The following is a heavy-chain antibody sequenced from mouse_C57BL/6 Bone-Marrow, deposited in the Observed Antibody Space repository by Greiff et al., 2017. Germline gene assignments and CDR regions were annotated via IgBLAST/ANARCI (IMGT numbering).Heavy chain of an antibody. Sequence: VQLLQSGAELVRPGTSVKVSCKASGYAFTNYLIEWVKQRPGQGLEWIGVINPGSGGTNYNEKFKGKATLTADKSSSTAYMQLSSLTSEDSAVXFGARPRLDYWGQGTTLTVSS. CDR3: ARPRLDY. V-gene: IGHV1-54*01. J-gene: IGHJ2*01. CDR1: GYAFTNYL. CDR2: INPGSGGT.